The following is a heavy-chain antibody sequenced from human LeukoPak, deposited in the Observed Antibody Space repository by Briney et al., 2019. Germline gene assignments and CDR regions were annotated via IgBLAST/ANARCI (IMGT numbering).Heavy chain of an antibody. CDR1: GGSIGSYY. J-gene: IGHJ6*02. CDR2: IYYSGST. Sequence: SETLSLTCTVSGGSIGSYYWGWIRQPPGKGLEWIGSIYYSGSTYYNPSLKSRVTISVDTSKNQFSLKLSSVTAADTAVYYCARLPDRTMALYYYYGMDVWGQGTTVTVSS. CDR3: ARLPDRTMALYYYYGMDV. D-gene: IGHD1-1*01. V-gene: IGHV4-39*01.